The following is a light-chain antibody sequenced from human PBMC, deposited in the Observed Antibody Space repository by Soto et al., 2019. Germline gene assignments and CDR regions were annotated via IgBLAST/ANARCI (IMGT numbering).Light chain of an antibody. J-gene: IGKJ4*01. CDR1: QSVSSSY. CDR2: GAS. V-gene: IGKV3-20*01. CDR3: QQSCSGP. Sequence: EIVLTQSPGTLSLSPGERATLSCRASQSVSSSYLAWYQQKPGQAPRLLIYGASSRATGIPDRFSGSGSGIDFTLTICRLFPEAFLVYYCQQSCSGPFGGGTNVEIK.